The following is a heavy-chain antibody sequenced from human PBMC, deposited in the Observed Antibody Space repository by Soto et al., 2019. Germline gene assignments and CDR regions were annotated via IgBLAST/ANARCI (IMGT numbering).Heavy chain of an antibody. CDR1: GFTFSNYW. Sequence: EVHLVESGGDLVQPGGSLRLSCAASGFTFSNYWMHWVRQVPGKGLVWVSRINSDGSRIDYADSVKGRFTISRDNAKNTLYLQMNSLRAEDTAVYSCARAGSYRFDYWGQGTLVTVSP. V-gene: IGHV3-74*01. CDR2: INSDGSRI. J-gene: IGHJ4*02. D-gene: IGHD3-10*01. CDR3: ARAGSYRFDY.